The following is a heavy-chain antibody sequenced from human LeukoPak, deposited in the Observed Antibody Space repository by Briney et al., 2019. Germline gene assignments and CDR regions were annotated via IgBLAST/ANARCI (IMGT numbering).Heavy chain of an antibody. CDR2: IYSGGST. Sequence: GGSLRLSCAASGFTVSSNYMSWVRQAPGKGLEWVSAIYSGGSTYYADSVKGRFTIARDNSKNTLYLQMNSLRAEDTAVYYCARDRRDYDTSGYSDYWGQGTLVTVSS. J-gene: IGHJ4*02. V-gene: IGHV3-53*01. CDR1: GFTVSSNY. CDR3: ARDRRDYDTSGYSDY. D-gene: IGHD3-22*01.